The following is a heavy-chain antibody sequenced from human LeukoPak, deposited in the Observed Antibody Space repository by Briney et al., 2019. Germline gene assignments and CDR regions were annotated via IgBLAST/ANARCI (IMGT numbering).Heavy chain of an antibody. CDR3: ARGIPNSGYDY. D-gene: IGHD5-12*01. CDR1: GGTFSIYA. Sequence: SVTVSFKSSGGTFSIYAISWVRQAPGQGLEWMGRIIPIFGTANYAQKFQGRVTITTDESTSTAYMELSSLRSEDTAVYYCARGIPNSGYDYWGQGTLVTVSS. V-gene: IGHV1-69*05. J-gene: IGHJ4*02. CDR2: IIPIFGTA.